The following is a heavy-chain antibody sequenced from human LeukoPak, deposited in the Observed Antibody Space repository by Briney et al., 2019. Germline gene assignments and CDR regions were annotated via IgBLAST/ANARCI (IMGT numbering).Heavy chain of an antibody. V-gene: IGHV4-61*02. CDR1: GGSISSGSYY. CDR3: ARDLGGSSGWYGDAFDI. J-gene: IGHJ3*02. D-gene: IGHD6-19*01. Sequence: SETLSLTCTVSGGSISSGSYYWSWIRQPAGKGLEWIGRIYTSGSTNYNPSLKSRVTISVDTSKNQFSLKLGSVTAADTAVYYCARDLGGSSGWYGDAFDIWGQGTMVTVSS. CDR2: IYTSGST.